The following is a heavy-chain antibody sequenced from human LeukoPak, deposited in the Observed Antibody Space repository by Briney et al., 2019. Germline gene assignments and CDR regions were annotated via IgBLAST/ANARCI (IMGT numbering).Heavy chain of an antibody. CDR2: ISYDGSNK. V-gene: IGHV3-30*18. Sequence: GGSLRLSCAASGFTFSGYGMDWVRQAPGKGLEWVAVISYDGSNKYYADSVKGRFTISRDNSKNTLYLQMNSLRAEDTAVYYCAKSLYDSSGHDAFDIWGQGTMVTVSS. CDR3: AKSLYDSSGHDAFDI. J-gene: IGHJ3*02. CDR1: GFTFSGYG. D-gene: IGHD3-22*01.